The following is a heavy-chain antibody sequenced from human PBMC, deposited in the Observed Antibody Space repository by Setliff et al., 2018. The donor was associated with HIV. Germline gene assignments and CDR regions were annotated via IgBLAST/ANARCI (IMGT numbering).Heavy chain of an antibody. J-gene: IGHJ4*02. Sequence: SGPTLVNPTQTLTLTCTFSGFSLTTSGMCVTWIRQPPGKALEWLARIDWDDDKYYSASLKTRLTISKDTSKNQVVLTLTNMDPVDTAPYYCARILSSGWYVDYWGQGTLVTVSS. D-gene: IGHD6-19*01. CDR3: ARILSSGWYVDY. V-gene: IGHV2-70*11. CDR1: GFSLTTSGMC. CDR2: IDWDDDK.